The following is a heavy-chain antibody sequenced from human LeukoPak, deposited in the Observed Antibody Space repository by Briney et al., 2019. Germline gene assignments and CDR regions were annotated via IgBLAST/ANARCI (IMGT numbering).Heavy chain of an antibody. CDR2: ISWNSGSI. Sequence: GRSLRLSCAASGCTFDDYAMHWVRQAPGKGREWVSGISWNSGSIGYADSVKGRFTISRDNAKNSLYLQMNSLRAEHMALYYCAKDFYSSSWYYFDYWGQGTLVTVSS. J-gene: IGHJ4*02. CDR3: AKDFYSSSWYYFDY. CDR1: GCTFDDYA. V-gene: IGHV3-9*03. D-gene: IGHD6-13*01.